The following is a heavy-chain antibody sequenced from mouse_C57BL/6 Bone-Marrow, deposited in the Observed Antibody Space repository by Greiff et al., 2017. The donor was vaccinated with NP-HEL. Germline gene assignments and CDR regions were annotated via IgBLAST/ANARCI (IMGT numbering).Heavy chain of an antibody. CDR2: IDPSDSYT. Sequence: QVQLQQPGAELVMPGASVKLSCKASGYTFTSYWMHWVKQRPGQGLEWIGEIDPSDSYTNYNQKFKGKSTLTVDKSSSPAYMQLSSLTSEDSAVYYCARGDGSSYGYWYFDVWGTGTTVTVSS. V-gene: IGHV1-69*01. J-gene: IGHJ1*03. CDR3: ARGDGSSYGYWYFDV. D-gene: IGHD1-1*01. CDR1: GYTFTSYW.